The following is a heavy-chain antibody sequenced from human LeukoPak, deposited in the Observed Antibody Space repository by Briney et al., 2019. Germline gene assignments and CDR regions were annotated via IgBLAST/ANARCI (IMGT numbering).Heavy chain of an antibody. V-gene: IGHV4-34*01. CDR2: INHSGST. CDR1: GGSFSGYY. J-gene: IGHJ5*02. Sequence: SETLSLTCAVYGGSFSGYYWSWIRQPPGKGLEWIGEINHSGSTNYNPSLKSRVTISVDTSKNQFSLKLSSVTAADTAVYYCARDLMVRGVIISGPFDPWGQGTLVTVSS. CDR3: ARDLMVRGVIISGPFDP. D-gene: IGHD3-10*01.